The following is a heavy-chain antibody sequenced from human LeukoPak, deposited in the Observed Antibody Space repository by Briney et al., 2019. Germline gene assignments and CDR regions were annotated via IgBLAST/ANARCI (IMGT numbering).Heavy chain of an antibody. CDR2: IIGSGGST. CDR1: GFTFSSYA. J-gene: IGHJ4*02. CDR3: AKWGFVVVPAAMRGLFWY. D-gene: IGHD2-2*01. Sequence: GVSLTLLCSAWGFTFSSYAVSWVGHSPGRGVVWVWAIIGSGGSTYYADSVKGRFTISRDNSKNTLYLQMNSLRADDTAVYYCAKWGFVVVPAAMRGLFWYWGQGTLVTVSS. V-gene: IGHV3-23*01.